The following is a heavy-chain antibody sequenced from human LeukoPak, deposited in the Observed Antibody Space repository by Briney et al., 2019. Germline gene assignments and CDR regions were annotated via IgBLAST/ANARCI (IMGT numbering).Heavy chain of an antibody. CDR2: IYHSGST. CDR3: ARDSGYDPQWFDP. Sequence: PSETLSLTCAVSGGSISSSNWWSWVRQPPGKGLEWIGEIYHSGSTNYNPSLKSRVTISVDTSKNQFSLKLSSVTAADTAVYYCARDSGYDPQWFDPWGQGTLVTVSS. V-gene: IGHV4-4*02. D-gene: IGHD5-12*01. CDR1: GGSISSSNW. J-gene: IGHJ5*02.